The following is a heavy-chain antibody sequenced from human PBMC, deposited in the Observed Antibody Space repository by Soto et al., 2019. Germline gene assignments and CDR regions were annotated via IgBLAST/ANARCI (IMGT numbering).Heavy chain of an antibody. CDR3: ARRFPPESFGVDIRYYYYMDV. J-gene: IGHJ6*03. CDR2: IYPGDSDT. D-gene: IGHD3-3*01. Sequence: GESLKISCKGSGYSFTSYWIGWVRQMPGKGLEWMGIIYPGDSDTRYSPSFQGQVTISADKSISTAYLQWSSLKASDTAMYYCARRFPPESFGVDIRYYYYMDVWGKGTTVTVSS. CDR1: GYSFTSYW. V-gene: IGHV5-51*01.